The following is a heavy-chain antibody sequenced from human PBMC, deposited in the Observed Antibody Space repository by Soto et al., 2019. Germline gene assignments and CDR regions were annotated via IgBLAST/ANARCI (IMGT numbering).Heavy chain of an antibody. Sequence: GGSLRLSCAVSGFSFSDYNMNWVRQAPGKGLEWVASISSGSSDTWYADSVKGRFIISRDNAQNSLFLQMNTLRPEDTAMYYCARVAYWGPGTQVTVSS. J-gene: IGHJ4*02. CDR3: ARVAY. CDR1: GFSFSDYN. CDR2: ISSGSSDT. V-gene: IGHV3-21*01.